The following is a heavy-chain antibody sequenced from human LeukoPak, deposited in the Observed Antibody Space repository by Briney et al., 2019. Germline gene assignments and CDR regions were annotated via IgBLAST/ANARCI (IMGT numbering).Heavy chain of an antibody. CDR3: ARVRTRSRLDAYYVILTGYWDDAFDI. J-gene: IGHJ3*02. Sequence: PGGSPRLSCAASGFTFSSYAMHWVRQAPGKGLEWVAVISYDGSNKYYADSVKGRFTISRDNSKNTLYLQMNSLRAEDTAVYYCARVRTRSRLDAYYVILTGYWDDAFDIWGQGTMVTVSS. CDR1: GFTFSSYA. V-gene: IGHV3-30*04. CDR2: ISYDGSNK. D-gene: IGHD3-9*01.